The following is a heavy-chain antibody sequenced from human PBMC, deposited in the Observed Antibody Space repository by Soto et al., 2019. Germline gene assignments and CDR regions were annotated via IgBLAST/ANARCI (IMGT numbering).Heavy chain of an antibody. V-gene: IGHV5-10-1*01. CDR3: AGTIFGVVPPYYYGMDV. D-gene: IGHD3-3*01. CDR2: IDPSDSYT. J-gene: IGHJ6*02. Sequence: GESLKLSCTGSGYSFTSYWISWVRQMPGKGLEWMGRIDPSDSYTNYSPSFQGHVTISADKSISTAYLQWSSLKASDTAMYYCAGTIFGVVPPYYYGMDVWGQGTTVTVSS. CDR1: GYSFTSYW.